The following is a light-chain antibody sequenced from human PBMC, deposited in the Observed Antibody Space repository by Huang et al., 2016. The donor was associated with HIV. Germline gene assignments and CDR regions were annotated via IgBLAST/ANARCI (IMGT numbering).Light chain of an antibody. CDR1: QSGSDN. J-gene: IGKJ4*01. V-gene: IGKV3-15*01. CDR2: GES. Sequence: EIVMTQSPPTLSVSPGERAALSCRASQSGSDNLAWYQQKPGQAPRVLIYGESTRATGIPARFSGSGSETEFTLTIRSLQSEDVAVYYCQQYSRWPPAFGGGTKVEIK. CDR3: QQYSRWPPA.